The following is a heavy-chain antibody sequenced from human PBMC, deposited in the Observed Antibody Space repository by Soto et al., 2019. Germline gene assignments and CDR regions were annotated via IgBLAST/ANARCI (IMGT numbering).Heavy chain of an antibody. Sequence: GGSLRLSCAASGFTFSSYAMSWVRQAPGKGLEWVSAISGSGGSTYYADSVKGRFTISRDNSKNTLYLQMNSLRAEDTAVYYCAKPPLWQQLLSYFDYWGQGTLVTVSS. D-gene: IGHD6-13*01. V-gene: IGHV3-23*01. CDR1: GFTFSSYA. CDR2: ISGSGGST. CDR3: AKPPLWQQLLSYFDY. J-gene: IGHJ4*02.